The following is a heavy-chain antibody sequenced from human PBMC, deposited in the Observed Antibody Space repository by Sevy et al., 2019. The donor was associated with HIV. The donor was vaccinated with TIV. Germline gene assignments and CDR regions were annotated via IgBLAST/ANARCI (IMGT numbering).Heavy chain of an antibody. V-gene: IGHV3-30-3*01. Sequence: GGSLRLSCAASGFTFSSYAMHWVRQAPGKGLEWVAVISYDGSNKYYADSVKGRFTISRDNSKNMLYLQMNSLRAEDTAVYYCAREQGWELPYYGMDVWGQGTTVTVSS. CDR2: ISYDGSNK. CDR3: AREQGWELPYYGMDV. D-gene: IGHD1-26*01. CDR1: GFTFSSYA. J-gene: IGHJ6*02.